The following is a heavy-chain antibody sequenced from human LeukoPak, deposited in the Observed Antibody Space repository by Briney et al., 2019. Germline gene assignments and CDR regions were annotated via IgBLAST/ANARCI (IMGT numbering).Heavy chain of an antibody. J-gene: IGHJ4*02. CDR2: ISAYNGNT. D-gene: IGHD3-22*01. Sequence: ASVKVSCKASGYTFTSYGISWVRRAPGHGLEWMGWISAYNGNTNYAQKFQGRVTMTTDTSTSTAHMELRRLRSDDTAVYSCARGSSGDYFDFWGQGTLVTVSS. V-gene: IGHV1-18*01. CDR1: GYTFTSYG. CDR3: ARGSSGDYFDF.